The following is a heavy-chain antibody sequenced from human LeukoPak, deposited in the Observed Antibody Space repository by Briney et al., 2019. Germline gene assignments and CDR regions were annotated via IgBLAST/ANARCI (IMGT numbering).Heavy chain of an antibody. CDR1: EFTSTSYG. CDR3: ATDLGPQLGYDS. V-gene: IGHV3-30*03. Sequence: PGGSLRLSCAASEFTSTSYGMHWVRQAPGWGLEWVTHISSDGIQKYYADSVKGRFTISRDNSNNTLFLQMNGLRPEDTAVYYCATDLGPQLGYDSWGQGTLVTVSS. J-gene: IGHJ4*02. D-gene: IGHD1-1*01. CDR2: ISSDGIQK.